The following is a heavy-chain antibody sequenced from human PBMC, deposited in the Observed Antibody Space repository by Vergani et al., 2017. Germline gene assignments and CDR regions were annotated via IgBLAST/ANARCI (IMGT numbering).Heavy chain of an antibody. D-gene: IGHD3-9*01. J-gene: IGHJ4*02. CDR3: AKSDFDWLLRIDY. CDR1: GFTFSSYA. CDR2: ISGSGGST. V-gene: IGHV3-23*01. Sequence: EVQLLESGGGLVQPGGSLRLSCAASGFTFSSYAMSWVRQAPGKGLEWVSAISGSGGSTYYADCVKGRFTISRDNSKNTLYLQMNSLRAEDTAVYYCAKSDFDWLLRIDYWGQGTLVTVSS.